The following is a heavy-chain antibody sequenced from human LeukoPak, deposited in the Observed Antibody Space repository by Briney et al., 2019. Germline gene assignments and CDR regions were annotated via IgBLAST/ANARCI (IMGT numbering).Heavy chain of an antibody. V-gene: IGHV4-39*01. CDR1: GGSVASTGCY. Sequence: SETLSLTCTVSGGSVASTGCYWGWIRQPPGKGLEWIGSAYYTGEIYSTPSLKSRLTISVDTSKNQFALTLTSVTAADAAVYYCGRHVSNGWDYHYGLDVWGQGTTVTVSS. CDR3: GRHVSNGWDYHYGLDV. J-gene: IGHJ6*02. D-gene: IGHD6-19*01. CDR2: AYYTGEI.